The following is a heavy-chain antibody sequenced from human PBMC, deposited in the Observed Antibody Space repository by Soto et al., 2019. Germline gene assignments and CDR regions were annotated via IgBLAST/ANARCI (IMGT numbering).Heavy chain of an antibody. CDR3: ARDDATYCGGDCYRYFYYGMDV. Sequence: SVKVSCKASGGTFSNHAISWVRQAPGQGLEWVGGIIPMFPTADYAQRFQGRVTITADDSTTTVYMELSGLRSEDAAMYYCARDDATYCGGDCYRYFYYGMDVWGQGTTVTVSS. D-gene: IGHD2-21*02. CDR1: GGTFSNHA. CDR2: IIPMFPTA. V-gene: IGHV1-69*13. J-gene: IGHJ6*02.